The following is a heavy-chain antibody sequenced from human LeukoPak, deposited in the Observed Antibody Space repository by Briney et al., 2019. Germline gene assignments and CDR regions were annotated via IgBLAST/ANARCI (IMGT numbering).Heavy chain of an antibody. D-gene: IGHD3-10*01. CDR1: GFTFSTYC. J-gene: IGHJ4*02. CDR3: ANQEYYYGSGGYDNPIAFDY. CDR2: ISSATTTI. Sequence: GGSLRLSCAASGFTFSTYCMNWVRQAPGKGLEWVAYISSATTTIHYADSVKGRFTISRDNAKNTLYLQMNSLRAEYTAMYNCANQEYYYGSGGYDNPIAFDYWGQGTQVTVSS. V-gene: IGHV3-48*01.